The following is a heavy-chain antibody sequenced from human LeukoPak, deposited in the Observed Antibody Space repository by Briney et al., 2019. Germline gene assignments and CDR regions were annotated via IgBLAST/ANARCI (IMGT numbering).Heavy chain of an antibody. J-gene: IGHJ4*02. Sequence: GGSLRLSCAASGFTFSSYAMHWVRQAPGKGLEWVAVISYDGSNKYYADSVKGRFTISRDNSKNTQYLQMNSLRAEDTAVYYCARVHRIAVAGLFDYWGQGTLVTVSS. CDR1: GFTFSSYA. V-gene: IGHV3-30-3*01. CDR3: ARVHRIAVAGLFDY. CDR2: ISYDGSNK. D-gene: IGHD6-19*01.